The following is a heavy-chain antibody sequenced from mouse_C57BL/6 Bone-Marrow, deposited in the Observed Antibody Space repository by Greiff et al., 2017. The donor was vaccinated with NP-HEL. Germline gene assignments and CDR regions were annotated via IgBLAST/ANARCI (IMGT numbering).Heavy chain of an antibody. CDR1: GYTFTDYE. Sequence: QVQLQQSGAELVRPGASVTLSCKASGYTFTDYEMHWVKQTPVHGLEWIGAIDPETGGTAYNQKFKGKAILTADKSSSTAYMELRSLTSEDSAVYYCTSPYYYGSSTWFAYWGRGTLVTVSA. CDR2: IDPETGGT. D-gene: IGHD1-1*01. J-gene: IGHJ3*01. V-gene: IGHV1-15*01. CDR3: TSPYYYGSSTWFAY.